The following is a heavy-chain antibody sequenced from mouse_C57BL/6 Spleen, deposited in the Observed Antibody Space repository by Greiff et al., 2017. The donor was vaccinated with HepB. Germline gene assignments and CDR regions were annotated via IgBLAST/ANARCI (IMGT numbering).Heavy chain of an antibody. D-gene: IGHD1-1*01. CDR3: ARSSLNYYGSSLDY. Sequence: LQESGPELVKPGASVKISCKASGYAFSSSWMNWVKQRPGKGLEWSGRIYPGDGDTNYNGKFKGKATLTADKSSSTAYMQLSSLTSEDSAVYFCARSSLNYYGSSLDYWGQGTTLTVSS. CDR1: GYAFSSSW. V-gene: IGHV1-82*01. CDR2: IYPGDGDT. J-gene: IGHJ2*01.